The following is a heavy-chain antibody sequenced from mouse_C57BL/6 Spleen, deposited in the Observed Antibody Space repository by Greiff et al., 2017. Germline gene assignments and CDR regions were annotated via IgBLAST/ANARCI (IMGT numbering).Heavy chain of an antibody. V-gene: IGHV1-80*01. J-gene: IGHJ3*01. CDR1: GYAFSSYW. Sequence: VKLQESGAELVKPGASVKISCKASGYAFSSYWMNWVKQRPGKGLEWIGQIYPGDGDTNYNVKFKGKATLTADTSSSTAYMQLSSLTSEDSAVCLCERGEELISYGPWFAYWGQGTLVTVSA. CDR2: IYPGDGDT. CDR3: ERGEELISYGPWFAY. D-gene: IGHD1-1*02.